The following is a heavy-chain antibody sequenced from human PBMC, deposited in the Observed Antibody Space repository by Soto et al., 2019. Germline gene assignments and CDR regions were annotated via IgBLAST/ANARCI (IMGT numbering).Heavy chain of an antibody. V-gene: IGHV3-72*01. CDR1: F. CDR2: IRNRPNGYTT. D-gene: IGHD5-18*01. Sequence: FMDWVRRAPGKGLEWVGRIRNRPNGYTTEYAASVRGRFSISRDDSKNSVFLQMNGLNTGDTAVYFCTSPLSGDNYGFDYWGPGTLVTVSS. CDR3: TSPLSGDNYGFDY. J-gene: IGHJ4*02.